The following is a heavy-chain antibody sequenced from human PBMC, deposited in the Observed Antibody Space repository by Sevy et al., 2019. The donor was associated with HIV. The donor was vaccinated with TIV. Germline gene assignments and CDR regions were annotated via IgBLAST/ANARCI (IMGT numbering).Heavy chain of an antibody. Sequence: GGSLRLSCAVSRLTFNNAWMNWVRQAPGTGLQWVGLIRSKIDGETTDYAAPVKGRFTISRDDSKNTLFLQMNSLKIEDTAVYYCATAPGYYDSAPFDYWGPGTLVTVSS. CDR3: ATAPGYYDSAPFDY. V-gene: IGHV3-15*01. CDR2: IRSKIDGETT. CDR1: RLTFNNAW. D-gene: IGHD3-9*01. J-gene: IGHJ4*02.